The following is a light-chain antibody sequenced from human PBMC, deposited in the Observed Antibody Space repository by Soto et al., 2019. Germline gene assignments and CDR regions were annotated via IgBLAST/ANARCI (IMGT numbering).Light chain of an antibody. V-gene: IGKV1D-16*01. CDR3: QHYDTYPFT. CDR1: QGIASW. CDR2: IAS. J-gene: IGKJ5*01. Sequence: DIQMTQSPSSLSASIGDRVTITCRASQGIASWLAWYQQKPQKAPKSLIYIASILQSGVPSRFSGRGSGTNFTLTISSLQPEDFASYYCQHYDTYPFTFGQGTRLEMK.